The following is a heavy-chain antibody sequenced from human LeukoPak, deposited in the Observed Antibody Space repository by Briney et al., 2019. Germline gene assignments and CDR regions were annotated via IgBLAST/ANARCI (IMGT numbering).Heavy chain of an antibody. CDR1: GFTFSSYA. CDR3: STDLWFGELLSDS. Sequence: GGSLRPSCAASGFTFSSYAMHWVRQAPGKGLEWVAVISYDGSNKYYADSVKGRFTISRDNSKNTLSLQMNSLKTEDTAVYYCSTDLWFGELLSDSWGQGTLVTVSS. CDR2: ISYDGSNK. D-gene: IGHD3-10*01. J-gene: IGHJ4*02. V-gene: IGHV3-30-3*01.